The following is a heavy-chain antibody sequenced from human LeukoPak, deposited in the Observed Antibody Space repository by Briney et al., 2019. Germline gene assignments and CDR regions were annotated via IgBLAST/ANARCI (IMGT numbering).Heavy chain of an antibody. J-gene: IGHJ4*02. Sequence: GGSLRLSCAASGFTFSSYAMHWVRQAPGKGLEWVAVISYDGSNKYYADSVKGRFTISRDNSKNTLYLQMNSLRAEETAVYYCARGGYSYGYDAAGYWGQGTLVTVSS. CDR3: ARGGYSYGYDAAGY. CDR1: GFTFSSYA. D-gene: IGHD5-18*01. V-gene: IGHV3-30-3*01. CDR2: ISYDGSNK.